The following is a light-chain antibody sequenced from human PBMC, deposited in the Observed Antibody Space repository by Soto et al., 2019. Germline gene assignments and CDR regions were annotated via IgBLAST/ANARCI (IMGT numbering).Light chain of an antibody. Sequence: QSALTQPASVSGSPGQSITISCTGTSGDVGRYNYVSWFQQHPGKAPKLMIFEVSTRPSGVSNRFSGSKSGNTASLTISGLQIEDEADYYCCSYTSSTSAVFGGGTKLTVL. CDR1: SGDVGRYNY. V-gene: IGLV2-14*01. J-gene: IGLJ2*01. CDR2: EVS. CDR3: CSYTSSTSAV.